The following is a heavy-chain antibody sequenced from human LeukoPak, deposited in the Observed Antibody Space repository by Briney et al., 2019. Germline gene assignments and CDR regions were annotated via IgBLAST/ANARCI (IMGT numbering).Heavy chain of an antibody. Sequence: PSETLSLTCTVSGGSISSSSYYWGWIRQPPGKGLEWIGSIYYSGSTYYNPSLKSRVTISVDTSKNQFSLKLSSVTAADTAVYYCARDSGDMNWFDPWGQGTLVTVSS. V-gene: IGHV4-39*07. CDR3: ARDSGDMNWFDP. CDR1: GGSISSSSYY. J-gene: IGHJ5*02. D-gene: IGHD3-10*01. CDR2: IYYSGST.